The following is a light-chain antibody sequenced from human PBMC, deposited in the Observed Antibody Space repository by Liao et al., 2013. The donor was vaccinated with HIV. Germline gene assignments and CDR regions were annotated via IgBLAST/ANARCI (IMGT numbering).Light chain of an antibody. V-gene: IGLV3-1*01. CDR2: QDA. CDR3: QAWDSNTVV. Sequence: SYELTQPPSVSVSPGQTASITCFGEDLGNKYVCWYQQRPGQAPVLVIYQDAKRPSGVPERFSGSNPGNTTTLTISRIEAMDEADYYCQAWDSNTVVFGGGTKLTVL. CDR1: DLGNKY. J-gene: IGLJ2*01.